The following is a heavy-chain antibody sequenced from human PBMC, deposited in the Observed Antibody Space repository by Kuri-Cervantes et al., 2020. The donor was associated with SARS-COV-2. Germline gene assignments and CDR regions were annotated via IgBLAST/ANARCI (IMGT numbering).Heavy chain of an antibody. Sequence: ASVKVSCKASGGTFSSYAISWVRQAPGQGLEWMGWISAYNGNTNYAQKLQGRVTMTTDTSTSTAYMELRSLRSEDTAVYYCASPIQTGGYYYYGMDVWGQGTTVTVSS. CDR3: ASPIQTGGYYYYGMDV. V-gene: IGHV1-18*01. J-gene: IGHJ6*02. CDR2: ISAYNGNT. D-gene: IGHD5-18*01. CDR1: GGTFSSYA.